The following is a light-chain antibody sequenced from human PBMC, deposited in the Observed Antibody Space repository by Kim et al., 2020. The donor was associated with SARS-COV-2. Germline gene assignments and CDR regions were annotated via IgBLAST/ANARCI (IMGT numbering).Light chain of an antibody. CDR3: NSRESGVNHVV. CDR2: GKN. Sequence: SSELTQDPAVSVALGQTVRITCQGDSLRSYYASWYQQKPGQAPVLVIYGKNNRPSGIPDRFSGSSSGNTASLTITGAQAEDEAVYYCNSRESGVNHVVFGGGTQLTVL. CDR1: SLRSYY. J-gene: IGLJ2*01. V-gene: IGLV3-19*01.